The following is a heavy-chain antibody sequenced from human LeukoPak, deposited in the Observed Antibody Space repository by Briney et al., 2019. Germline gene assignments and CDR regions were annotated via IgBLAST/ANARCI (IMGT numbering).Heavy chain of an antibody. CDR3: AKDWGVIFVMYYFDY. Sequence: GGFLRLSCAASGFTFSSYGMHWVRQAPGKGLEWVAVISYDGSNKYYADSVKGRFTISRDNSKNTLYLQMNSLRAEDTAVYYCAKDWGVIFVMYYFDYWGQGTLVTVSS. D-gene: IGHD3-10*01. CDR2: ISYDGSNK. J-gene: IGHJ4*02. CDR1: GFTFSSYG. V-gene: IGHV3-30*18.